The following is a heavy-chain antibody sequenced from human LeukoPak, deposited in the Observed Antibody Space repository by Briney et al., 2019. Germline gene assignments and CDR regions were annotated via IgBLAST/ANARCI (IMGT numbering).Heavy chain of an antibody. V-gene: IGHV3-73*01. CDR2: IRSKPNNYAT. D-gene: IGHD4/OR15-4a*01. Sequence: GGSLRLSCAASGFTFSDSSLHWVRQASGKGLEWVGRIRSKPNNYATAYTASVKGRFTIYREESKNTAYLQMNSLNSEDMAMYYCTRHLIGATPFYYWGQETLLSVSS. CDR1: GFTFSDSS. J-gene: IGHJ4*02. CDR3: TRHLIGATPFYY.